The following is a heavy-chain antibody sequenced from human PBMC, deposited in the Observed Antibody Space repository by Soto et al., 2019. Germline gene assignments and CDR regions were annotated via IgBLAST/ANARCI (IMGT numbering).Heavy chain of an antibody. Sequence: EVQLVESGGGLVQPGGSLKLSCAASGFTFSGSAMHWVRQASGKGLEWVGRIRSKANSYATAYAASVKGRFTISRDDSKNRAYLQMNSRKTEDTSVYYCTSTLVGAIARDYYYGMDVWCQGTTVTVSS. CDR2: IRSKANSYAT. CDR1: GFTFSGSA. V-gene: IGHV3-73*02. D-gene: IGHD1-26*01. J-gene: IGHJ6*02. CDR3: TSTLVGAIARDYYYGMDV.